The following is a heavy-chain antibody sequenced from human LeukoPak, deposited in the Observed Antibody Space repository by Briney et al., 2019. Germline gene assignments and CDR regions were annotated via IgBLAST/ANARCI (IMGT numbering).Heavy chain of an antibody. D-gene: IGHD3-16*01. CDR3: ARDALIRYFDY. CDR1: GFTFSSYG. Sequence: PGGSLRLSCAASGFTFSSYGMHWVRQAPGKGLEWVAVIWYDGSNKYYADSVKGRFTISGDNSKNTLYLQMNSLRAEDTAVYYCARDALIRYFDYWGQGTLVTVSS. V-gene: IGHV3-33*01. CDR2: IWYDGSNK. J-gene: IGHJ4*02.